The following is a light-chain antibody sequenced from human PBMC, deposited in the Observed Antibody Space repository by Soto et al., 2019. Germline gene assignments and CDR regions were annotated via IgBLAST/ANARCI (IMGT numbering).Light chain of an antibody. J-gene: IGKJ3*01. CDR3: QQYNSYSGT. V-gene: IGKV1-5*01. CDR1: QSISNW. Sequence: DIQMTQSPSTLPASVGDRVTITCRASQSISNWLAWYQQKPGKAPKLLIYDASSLESGVPSRFSGSGSGTEFTLTISSLQPDDFATYYCQQYNSYSGTFGPGTKVDIK. CDR2: DAS.